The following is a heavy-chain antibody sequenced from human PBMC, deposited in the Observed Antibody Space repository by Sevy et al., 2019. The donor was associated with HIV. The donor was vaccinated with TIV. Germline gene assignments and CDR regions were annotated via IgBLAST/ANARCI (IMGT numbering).Heavy chain of an antibody. Sequence: GGSLRLSCAVSAFTFRNFWMCWVRQAPGKGLEWVANIRQDGSEKYYVDSVRGRFTISRDNAKNSLFLQLNSLRADDTAIYYCAKSYFGSGTSYGMDLWGRGTTVTVSS. CDR2: IRQDGSEK. J-gene: IGHJ6*02. CDR3: AKSYFGSGTSYGMDL. V-gene: IGHV3-7*01. CDR1: AFTFRNFW. D-gene: IGHD3-10*01.